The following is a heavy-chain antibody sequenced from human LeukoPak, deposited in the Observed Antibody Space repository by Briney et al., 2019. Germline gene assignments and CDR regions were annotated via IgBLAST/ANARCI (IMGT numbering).Heavy chain of an antibody. D-gene: IGHD6-13*01. V-gene: IGHV1-2*02. CDR2: INPNSGGT. Sequence: GASVKVSCKASGYTFTGYYMHWVRQAPGQGLEWMGWINPNSGGTNYAQKFQGRVTMTRDTSISTAYMELSRLRSDDTAVYYCARPAEQQLATGDAFDIWGQGTMVTVSS. J-gene: IGHJ3*02. CDR3: ARPAEQQLATGDAFDI. CDR1: GYTFTGYY.